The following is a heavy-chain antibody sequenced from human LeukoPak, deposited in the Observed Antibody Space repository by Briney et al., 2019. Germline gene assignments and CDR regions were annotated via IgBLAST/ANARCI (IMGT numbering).Heavy chain of an antibody. Sequence: GGSLRLSCAASGFTFSSYEMNWVRQAPGKGLEWVANIKQDGSEKYYVDSVKGRFTISRDNAKNSLYLQMNSLRAEDTAVYYCAGFPYSTRDAFDIWGQGTMVTVSS. CDR2: IKQDGSEK. CDR3: AGFPYSTRDAFDI. V-gene: IGHV3-7*01. CDR1: GFTFSSYE. J-gene: IGHJ3*02. D-gene: IGHD5-18*01.